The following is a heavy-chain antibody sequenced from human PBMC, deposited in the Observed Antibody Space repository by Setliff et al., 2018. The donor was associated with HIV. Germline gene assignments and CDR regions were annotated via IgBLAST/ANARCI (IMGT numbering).Heavy chain of an antibody. CDR3: TRAPGGGKDYFAY. CDR2: MYYGERP. V-gene: IGHV4-39*07. Sequence: SETLSLTCTVSGGSITSSDYYWDWIRQPPGKGLEWIGTMYYGERPYYNPSLTSRVTISVDRSKNQLSLKVNSVTAADTAVYYCTRAPGGGKDYFAYWGRGILVTVSS. J-gene: IGHJ4*02. CDR1: GGSITSSDYY. D-gene: IGHD3-16*01.